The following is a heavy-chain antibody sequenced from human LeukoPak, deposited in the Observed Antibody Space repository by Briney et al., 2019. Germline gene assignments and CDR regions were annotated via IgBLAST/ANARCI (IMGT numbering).Heavy chain of an antibody. D-gene: IGHD3-10*01. CDR3: ARGGSGSYGFDY. Sequence: SETLSLTCTVSGGSIGSSSYYWGWIRQPPGKGLEWIGYIYHSGSTYYNPSLKSRVTISVDRSKNQFSLKLSSVTAADTAVYYCARGGSGSYGFDYWGQGTLVTVSS. CDR2: IYHSGST. CDR1: GGSIGSSSYY. J-gene: IGHJ4*02. V-gene: IGHV4-30-2*01.